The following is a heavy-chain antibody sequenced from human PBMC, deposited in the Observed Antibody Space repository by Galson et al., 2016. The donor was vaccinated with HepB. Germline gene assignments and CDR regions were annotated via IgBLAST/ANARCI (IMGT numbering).Heavy chain of an antibody. Sequence: TLSLTCTLSGGSVSSRSYCWTWIRQQPGKGLEWIGYSYSNGDNSYNPSLQSRATISVDTSNDQFSLRLISATAADTAVYFCARDRRNDYFGVVSGTYYYYGMDVWGPGTTVTVS. CDR2: SYSNGDN. CDR3: ARDRRNDYFGVVSGTYYYYGMDV. CDR1: GGSVSSRSYC. V-gene: IGHV4-31*03. D-gene: IGHD3-3*01. J-gene: IGHJ6*02.